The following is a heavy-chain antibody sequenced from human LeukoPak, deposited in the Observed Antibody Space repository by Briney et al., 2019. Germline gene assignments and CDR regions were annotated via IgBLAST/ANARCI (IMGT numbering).Heavy chain of an antibody. Sequence: PSQTLSLTCTVSGVSISSGGYYWSCTRQQPGKGLEWYGNIYYSGRTYYNPSLKSRVTKSVNTTKNQFSLMLSSVTAADTAVHYCARGRYYFDYWGQGTLVTVSS. CDR3: ARGRYYFDY. D-gene: IGHD4-17*01. CDR2: IYYSGRT. J-gene: IGHJ4*02. CDR1: GVSISSGGYY. V-gene: IGHV4-31*03.